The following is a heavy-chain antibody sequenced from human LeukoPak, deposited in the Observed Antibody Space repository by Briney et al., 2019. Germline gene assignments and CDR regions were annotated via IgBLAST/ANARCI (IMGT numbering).Heavy chain of an antibody. D-gene: IGHD3-10*01. CDR3: AKDIYGSATYAFDY. J-gene: IGHJ4*02. Sequence: GGSLRLSCAASGFTFSTYAMSWVRQAPGKGLEWVSNISDSGGSTYYADSVKGRFTISRDNSKNTLHLQMNSLRAEDTAIYYCAKDIYGSATYAFDYWGQGTLVTVSS. V-gene: IGHV3-23*01. CDR1: GFTFSTYA. CDR2: ISDSGGST.